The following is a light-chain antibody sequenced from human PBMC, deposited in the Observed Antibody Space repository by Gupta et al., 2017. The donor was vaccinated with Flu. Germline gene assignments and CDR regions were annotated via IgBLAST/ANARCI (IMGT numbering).Light chain of an antibody. CDR2: QAS. Sequence: VGDRVTITGRASQGISSWLAWFQQKPGKVPKLLIYQASSLESGAPSRFSGSGSRTEFTLTISSLQPDDVATYYCQRYDSLWTFGQGTRVEIK. J-gene: IGKJ1*01. CDR3: QRYDSLWT. V-gene: IGKV1-5*03. CDR1: QGISSW.